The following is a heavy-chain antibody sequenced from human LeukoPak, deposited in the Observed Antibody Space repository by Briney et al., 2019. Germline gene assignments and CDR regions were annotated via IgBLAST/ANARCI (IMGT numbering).Heavy chain of an antibody. D-gene: IGHD2-15*01. J-gene: IGHJ4*02. Sequence: SETLSLTCAVYGGSFSGYYWRWIRQPPGKGLEWIGEINHSGSTNYNPSLKSRVTISVDTSKNQFSLKLSSVTAADTAVYYCARGGVLNACSGGSCYANYWGQGTLVTVSS. CDR2: INHSGST. CDR1: GGSFSGYY. CDR3: ARGGVLNACSGGSCYANY. V-gene: IGHV4-34*01.